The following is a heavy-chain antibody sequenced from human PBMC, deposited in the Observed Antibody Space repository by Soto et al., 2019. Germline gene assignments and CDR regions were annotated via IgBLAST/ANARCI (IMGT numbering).Heavy chain of an antibody. CDR3: ARDLDRYCSVTSCHAMDV. V-gene: IGHV4-4*02. CDR2: VYHNGTS. Sequence: SETLSLTCVVSGGSIRSTNWWAWVRQTPGKGLEWIGEVYHNGTSNYNPSLKGRATISVDTSKDQVSLRLNSVIDADTAVYYCARDLDRYCSVTSCHAMDVWGQGTPVTVS. J-gene: IGHJ6*02. D-gene: IGHD2-15*01. CDR1: GGSIRSTNW.